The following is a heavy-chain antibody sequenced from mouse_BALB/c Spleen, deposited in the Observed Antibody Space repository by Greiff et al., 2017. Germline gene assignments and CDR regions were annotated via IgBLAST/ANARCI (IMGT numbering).Heavy chain of an antibody. CDR2: ISNGGGST. J-gene: IGHJ3*01. CDR3: ARDGNYSRGFAY. CDR1: GFTFSSYT. D-gene: IGHD2-1*01. V-gene: IGHV5-12-2*01. Sequence: EVKLVESGGGLVQPGGSLKLSCAASGFTFSSYTMSWVRQTPEKRLEWVAYISNGGGSTYYPDTVKGRFTISRDKAKNTLYLQMSSLKSEDTALYYCARDGNYSRGFAYWGQGTLVTVSA.